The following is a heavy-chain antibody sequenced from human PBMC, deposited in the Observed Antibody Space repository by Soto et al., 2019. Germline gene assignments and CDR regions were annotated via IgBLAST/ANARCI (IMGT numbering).Heavy chain of an antibody. Sequence: GASVKVSCKASGYTFTSYGISWVRQAPGQGLEWMGWISAYNGNTNYAQKLQGRVTMTTDTSTSTAYMELRSLRSDDTAVYYCARRSYSGGRPELQYYFDYWGQGTLVTVSS. CDR1: GYTFTSYG. J-gene: IGHJ4*02. V-gene: IGHV1-18*01. CDR3: ARRSYSGGRPELQYYFDY. D-gene: IGHD2-15*01. CDR2: ISAYNGNT.